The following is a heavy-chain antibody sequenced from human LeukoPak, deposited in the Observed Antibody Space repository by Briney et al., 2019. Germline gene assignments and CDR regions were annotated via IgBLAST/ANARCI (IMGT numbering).Heavy chain of an antibody. CDR1: GFTFSSYG. D-gene: IGHD6-13*01. V-gene: IGHV3-30*02. Sequence: GGSLRLSCAASGFTFSSYGMHWVRQAPGKGLEWVAFIRYDGSNKYYADSVKGRFTISRDNSKNTLYLQMNSLRAEDTAVYYCAKGTYTGIAAADSQFDPWGQGALVTVSS. CDR3: AKGTYTGIAAADSQFDP. CDR2: IRYDGSNK. J-gene: IGHJ5*02.